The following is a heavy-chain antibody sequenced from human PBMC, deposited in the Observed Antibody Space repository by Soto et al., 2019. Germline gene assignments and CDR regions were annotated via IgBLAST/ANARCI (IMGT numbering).Heavy chain of an antibody. D-gene: IGHD3-3*01. V-gene: IGHV4-59*01. Sequence: SETLSLTCTVSGGSISSYYWSWIRQPPGKGLEWIGYIYYSGSTNYNPSLKSRVTISVDTSKNQFSLKLSSVTAADTAVYYCARGDWGYDFWSGYSYYYYYMDVWGKGTTVTVSS. CDR1: GGSISSYY. CDR2: IYYSGST. CDR3: ARGDWGYDFWSGYSYYYYYMDV. J-gene: IGHJ6*03.